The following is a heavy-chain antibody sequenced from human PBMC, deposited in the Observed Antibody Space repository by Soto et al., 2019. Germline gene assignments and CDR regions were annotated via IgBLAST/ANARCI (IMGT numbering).Heavy chain of an antibody. CDR3: ARATYYYDSSGYYSTTLYFDY. CDR1: GGTFSSYT. Sequence: ASVKVSCKASGGTFSSYTISWVRQAPGQGLEWVGWISASNGNTNYAQNLQGRVTMTTDTSTSTAYMELRSLRSDDTAVYYCARATYYYDSSGYYSTTLYFDYWGQGTLVTVSS. CDR2: ISASNGNT. J-gene: IGHJ4*02. V-gene: IGHV1-18*01. D-gene: IGHD3-22*01.